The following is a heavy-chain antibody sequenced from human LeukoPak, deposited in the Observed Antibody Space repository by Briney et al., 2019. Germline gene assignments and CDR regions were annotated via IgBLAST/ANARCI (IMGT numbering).Heavy chain of an antibody. CDR3: ARGSDIVVVVAATPKVGWFDP. CDR2: INPNSGGT. Sequence: ASVKVSCKASGYTFTGYYMHWVRQAPGQGLEWMGWINPNSGGTNYAQKSQGWVTMTRDTSISTAYMELSRLRSDDTAVYYCARGSDIVVVVAATPKVGWFDPWGQGTLVTVSS. V-gene: IGHV1-2*04. CDR1: GYTFTGYY. D-gene: IGHD2-15*01. J-gene: IGHJ5*02.